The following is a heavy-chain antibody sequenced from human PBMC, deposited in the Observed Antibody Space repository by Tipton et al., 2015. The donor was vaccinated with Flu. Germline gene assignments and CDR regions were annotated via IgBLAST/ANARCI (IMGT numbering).Heavy chain of an antibody. CDR2: IHPNSGNT. V-gene: IGHV1-2*02. Sequence: QLVQSGAEVKKPGASVKVSCKTSGYTFTAFFIHWERQAPGQGLEWMGWIHPNSGNTYYADNFRDRVTMTRDTSITTAYLELSRLRSDDSAVYYCARDVCGGGYCDDPYNWFDPWGQGTLVTVSS. CDR3: ARDVCGGGYCDDPYNWFDP. D-gene: IGHD2-21*02. J-gene: IGHJ5*02. CDR1: GYTFTAFF.